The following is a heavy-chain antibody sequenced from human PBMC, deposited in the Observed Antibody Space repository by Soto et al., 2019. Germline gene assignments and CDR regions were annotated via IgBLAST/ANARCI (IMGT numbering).Heavy chain of an antibody. D-gene: IGHD2-2*01. Sequence: QVQLVASGGGVVQPGRSLRLSCAASGFTFSSYGMHWVRQAPGKGLEWVAVIWYDGSNKYYADSVKGRFTISRDNSKNTLYLQMNSLRAEDTAVYYCARDREGGVYCSSTSCYGPVDYWGQGTLVTVSS. CDR2: IWYDGSNK. J-gene: IGHJ4*02. V-gene: IGHV3-33*01. CDR1: GFTFSSYG. CDR3: ARDREGGVYCSSTSCYGPVDY.